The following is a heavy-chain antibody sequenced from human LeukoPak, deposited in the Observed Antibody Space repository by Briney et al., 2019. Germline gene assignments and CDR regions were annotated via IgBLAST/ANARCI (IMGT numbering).Heavy chain of an antibody. D-gene: IGHD2-2*01. CDR2: IYHSGST. V-gene: IGHV4-4*02. J-gene: IGHJ5*02. Sequence: PSGTLSLTCAVSGGSISSSNWWSWVRQPPGKGLEWIGEIYHSGSTNYNPSLKSRVTISVDKSKNQFSLKLSSVTAADTAVYYCARTIVVPAAKHFNWFDPWGQGTLVTASS. CDR3: ARTIVVPAAKHFNWFDP. CDR1: GGSISSSNW.